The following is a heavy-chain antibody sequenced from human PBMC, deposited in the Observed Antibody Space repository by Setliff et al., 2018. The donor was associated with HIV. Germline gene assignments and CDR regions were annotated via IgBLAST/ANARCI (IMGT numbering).Heavy chain of an antibody. CDR2: IIPILDVP. CDR1: GGTFTSPG. J-gene: IGHJ4*02. CDR3: ARGRHFDSSGTSNY. Sequence: RASVKVSCKASGGTFTSPGLNWVRQAPGQGLEWMGGIIPILDVPNYAQKFKGRVTITADKSTSTVHMELSSLRSEDTAVYYCARGRHFDSSGTSNYWGQGTLVTVSS. D-gene: IGHD3-22*01. V-gene: IGHV1-69*10.